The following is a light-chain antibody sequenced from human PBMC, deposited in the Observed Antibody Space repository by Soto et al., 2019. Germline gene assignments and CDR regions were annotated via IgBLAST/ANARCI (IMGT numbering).Light chain of an antibody. V-gene: IGKV1-12*01. CDR3: QQTLSFPPT. CDR2: TGS. CDR1: QAIDSW. J-gene: IGKJ1*01. Sequence: DIQMTQSPSSVSASVGDRVTITCRASQAIDSWLAWYQQKPGEAPKLLIFTGSLLHSGVPPRFSGSGSGTDFTLTISSLQPEDFATYYCQQTLSFPPTFGQVTKV.